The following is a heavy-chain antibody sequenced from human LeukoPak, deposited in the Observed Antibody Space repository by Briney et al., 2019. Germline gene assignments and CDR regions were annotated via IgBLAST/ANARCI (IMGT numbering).Heavy chain of an antibody. CDR1: GGSISNTNW. CDR3: SRENGAFSPFGY. D-gene: IGHD2-8*01. CDR2: ISLTGLT. V-gene: IGHV4-4*02. Sequence: SETLSLTCGVSGGSISNTNWWSWVRHPPGQGLEWIGEISLTGLTHYNPSLESRVTVSLDKSKNQLSLNLTSVTAADTAVYYCSRENGAFSPFGYWGQGTLVTVLS. J-gene: IGHJ4*02.